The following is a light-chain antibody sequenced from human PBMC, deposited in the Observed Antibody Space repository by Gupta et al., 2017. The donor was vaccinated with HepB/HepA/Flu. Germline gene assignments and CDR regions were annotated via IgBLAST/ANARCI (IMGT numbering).Light chain of an antibody. CDR2: DNN. CDR3: QSYDSRLSGSPV. V-gene: IGLV1-40*01. J-gene: IGLJ2*01. Sequence: QSVLAQPPSVSGAPGQRITISCIGSSSTIGAGFPVHWYQQLPGTVPKLLISDNNNRPSGVPDRFSASKFGTSASLAITGLQAEDEAHYYCQSYDSRLSGSPVFGGGTKLTVL. CDR1: SSTIGAGFP.